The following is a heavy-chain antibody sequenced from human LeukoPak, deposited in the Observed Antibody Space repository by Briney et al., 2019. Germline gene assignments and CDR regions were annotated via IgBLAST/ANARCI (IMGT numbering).Heavy chain of an antibody. J-gene: IGHJ4*02. CDR1: GGSISSGGYY. V-gene: IGHV4-61*08. CDR2: IYYSGST. Sequence: SQTLSLTCTVSGGSISSGGYYWSWIRQPSGKGPEWIGYIYYSGSTNYNPSLKSRVTISVDTSKNQFSLKLSSVTAADTAVYYCARAKGGYPIDYWGQGTLVTVSS. CDR3: ARAKGGYPIDY. D-gene: IGHD5-12*01.